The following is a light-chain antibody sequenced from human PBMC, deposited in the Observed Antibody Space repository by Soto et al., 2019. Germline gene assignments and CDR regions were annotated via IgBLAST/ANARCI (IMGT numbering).Light chain of an antibody. CDR2: GAS. CDR3: QRYGSSPGT. CDR1: QSVSSSY. Sequence: EIVLTQSPGTLSLSPGERATLSCRASQSVSSSYLAWYQQKPGQAPRLLIYGASSRATGLTDRFSGSGSGTDFTLTIGRLEPEDFAVYYCQRYGSSPGTFGQGTKLEIK. J-gene: IGKJ2*02. V-gene: IGKV3-20*01.